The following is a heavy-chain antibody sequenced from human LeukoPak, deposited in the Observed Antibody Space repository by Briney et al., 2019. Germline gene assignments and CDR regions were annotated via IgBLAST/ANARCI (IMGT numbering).Heavy chain of an antibody. D-gene: IGHD2-2*02. Sequence: GSLRLSCAASGFTFSSYSMNWVRQAPGKGLEWVSSISSSSSYIYYADSVKGRFTISRDNAKNSLYLQMNSLRAEDTAVYYCARVVPAAILRPDYYYCMDVWGKGTTVTVSS. V-gene: IGHV3-21*01. J-gene: IGHJ6*03. CDR1: GFTFSSYS. CDR2: ISSSSSYI. CDR3: ARVVPAAILRPDYYYCMDV.